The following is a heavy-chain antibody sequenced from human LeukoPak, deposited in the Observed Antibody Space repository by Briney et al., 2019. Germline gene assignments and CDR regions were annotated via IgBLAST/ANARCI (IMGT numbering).Heavy chain of an antibody. CDR1: GFTFSDYG. V-gene: IGHV3-23*01. CDR2: ITGSGLNT. CDR3: TRGLRIPSN. J-gene: IGHJ4*02. D-gene: IGHD2-21*01. Sequence: GGSLRLSCAASGFTFSDYGMTWVRQTPGNRLEWVSSITGSGLNTYYVDSVKGRFIISRDNSKTTLYLQMNSLRVEDTAVYYCTRGLRIPSNWGQGILVTVSS.